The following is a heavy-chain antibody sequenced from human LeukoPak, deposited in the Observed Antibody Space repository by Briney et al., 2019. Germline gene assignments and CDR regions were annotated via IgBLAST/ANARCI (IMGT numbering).Heavy chain of an antibody. CDR3: ARTPPDSSGYYYLFDY. CDR2: IIPIFGLA. V-gene: IGHV1-69*04. Sequence: SVKVSCKASGGTFSSYAISWVRQAPGQGLEWMGRIIPIFGLANYAQKFQGRVTITADKSTSTAYMELSSLRSEDTAVYYCARTPPDSSGYYYLFDYWGQGTLVTVSS. CDR1: GGTFSSYA. D-gene: IGHD3-22*01. J-gene: IGHJ4*02.